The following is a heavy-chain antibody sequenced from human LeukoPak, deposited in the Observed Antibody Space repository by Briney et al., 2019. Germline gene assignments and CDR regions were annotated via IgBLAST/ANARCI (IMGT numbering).Heavy chain of an antibody. CDR2: IYYSGST. D-gene: IGHD6-13*01. CDR1: GGSISSGGYY. J-gene: IGHJ3*02. CDR3: AREIAAAVSAFDI. Sequence: PSGTLSLTCTVSGGSISSGGYYWSWIRQHPGKGLEWIGYIYYSGSTYYNPSLKSRVTISVDTSKNQFSLKLSSVTAADTAVYYCAREIAAAVSAFDIWGQGTMVTVSS. V-gene: IGHV4-31*03.